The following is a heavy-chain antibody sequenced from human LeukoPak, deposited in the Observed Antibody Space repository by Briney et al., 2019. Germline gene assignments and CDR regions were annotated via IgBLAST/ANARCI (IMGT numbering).Heavy chain of an antibody. CDR2: ISSSSSTI. Sequence: PGGSLRLSCAASGFTFSSYSMNWVRQAPGKGLEWVSHISSSSSTIYYADSVKGRFTISRDNSKNTLYLQMNSLRAEDTAVYYCAKGIYSSGWSYFDYWGHGTLVTVSS. CDR3: AKGIYSSGWSYFDY. V-gene: IGHV3-48*01. D-gene: IGHD6-19*01. J-gene: IGHJ4*01. CDR1: GFTFSSYS.